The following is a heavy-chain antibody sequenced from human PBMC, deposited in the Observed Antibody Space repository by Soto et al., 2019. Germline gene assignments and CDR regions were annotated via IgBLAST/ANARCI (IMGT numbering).Heavy chain of an antibody. J-gene: IGHJ6*02. D-gene: IGHD3-10*01. CDR3: ARDADLLYAKSDYFAMDV. CDR2: INPNRGGA. V-gene: IGHV1-2*02. Sequence: ASVKVSCKASGYTFTAYPMHWVRQAPGQGLEWMGWINPNRGGAKYSQKFQGRVTMTRDTSISTAYMELSGLRSDDTAVYLCARDADLLYAKSDYFAMDVWGQGTTVTVSS. CDR1: GYTFTAYP.